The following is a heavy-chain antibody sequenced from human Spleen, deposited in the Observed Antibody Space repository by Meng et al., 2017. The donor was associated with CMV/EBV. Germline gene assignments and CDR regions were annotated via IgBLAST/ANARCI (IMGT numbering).Heavy chain of an antibody. V-gene: IGHV3-15*01. D-gene: IGHD1-1*01. J-gene: IGHJ4*02. Sequence: GESLKISCAASGFTFTNAWMSWVRQAPGKGLEWVGRIKDTAEGGTIDFAASVKGRFTISRDDSRETLYLQMNGLKTEDTAVYYCAAGTGMTDFDYWGQGTLVTVSS. CDR1: GFTFTNAW. CDR3: AAGTGMTDFDY. CDR2: IKDTAEGGTI.